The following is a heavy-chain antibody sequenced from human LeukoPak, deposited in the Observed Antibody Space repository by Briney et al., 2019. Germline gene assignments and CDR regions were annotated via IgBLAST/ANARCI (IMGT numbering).Heavy chain of an antibody. Sequence: ASVKVSCKASGYTFTSYAMHWVRQAPGQRLEWMGWINAGNGNTKYSQKFQGRVTITRDTSASTAYMELSSLRSDDTAVYYCARGHYYYDSSGPSFDYWGQGTLVTVSS. V-gene: IGHV1-3*01. J-gene: IGHJ4*02. CDR1: GYTFTSYA. CDR3: ARGHYYYDSSGPSFDY. D-gene: IGHD3-22*01. CDR2: INAGNGNT.